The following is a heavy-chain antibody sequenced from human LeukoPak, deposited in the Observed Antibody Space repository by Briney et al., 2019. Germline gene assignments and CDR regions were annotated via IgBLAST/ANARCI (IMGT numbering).Heavy chain of an antibody. CDR1: GFTFSTFA. CDR2: IFPSGGEI. D-gene: IGHD5-18*01. V-gene: IGHV3-23*01. Sequence: QPGGSLRLSCAASGFTFSTFAMIWVRQPPGKGLEWVSSIFPSGGEIHYAGSVRGRFTISRDNSKSILSLQMNSLIAEDTAIYYCATYRQVLLPFESWGQGTLVTVSS. J-gene: IGHJ4*02. CDR3: ATYRQVLLPFES.